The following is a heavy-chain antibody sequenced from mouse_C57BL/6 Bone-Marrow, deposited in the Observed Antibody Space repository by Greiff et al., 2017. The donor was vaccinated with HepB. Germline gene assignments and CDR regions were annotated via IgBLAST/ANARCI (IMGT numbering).Heavy chain of an antibody. CDR1: GFTFSDYG. D-gene: IGHD2-4*01. CDR3: ARQGGLRGVAY. CDR2: ISNLAYSI. J-gene: IGHJ3*01. Sequence: DVKLVESGGGLVQPGGSLKLSCAASGFTFSDYGIAWVRQAPRKGPEWVAFISNLAYSIYYADTVTGRFTISRENAKNTLYLEMSSLRSEDTAMYYCARQGGLRGVAYWGQGTLVTVSA. V-gene: IGHV5-15*01.